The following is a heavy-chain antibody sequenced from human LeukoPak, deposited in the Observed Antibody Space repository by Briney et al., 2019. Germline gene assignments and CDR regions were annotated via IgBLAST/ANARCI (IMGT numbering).Heavy chain of an antibody. Sequence: PGGSLRLSCAASGFTFSSYSMNWVRQAPGKGLEWVSSISSSSSYIYYADSVKGRFTISRDNAKNSLYLQMNSLRAEDTAVYYCARDRFWSGYYHFDYWGQGTLVTVSS. CDR1: GFTFSSYS. CDR3: ARDRFWSGYYHFDY. D-gene: IGHD3-3*01. V-gene: IGHV3-21*01. J-gene: IGHJ4*02. CDR2: ISSSSSYI.